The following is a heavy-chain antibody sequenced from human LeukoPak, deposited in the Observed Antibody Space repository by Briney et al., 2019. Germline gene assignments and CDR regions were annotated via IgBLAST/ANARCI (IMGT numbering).Heavy chain of an antibody. D-gene: IGHD4-17*01. V-gene: IGHV1-2*02. Sequence: ASVKVSCKASGDTFTGSYMHWVRQAPGQGLEWMGWINPNSGGTNYAQKFQGRVTMTRDTSISTAYMELSRLRSDDTAVYYCARNDYGDYKSDYWGQGTLVTVSS. CDR3: ARNDYGDYKSDY. CDR1: GDTFTGSY. CDR2: INPNSGGT. J-gene: IGHJ4*02.